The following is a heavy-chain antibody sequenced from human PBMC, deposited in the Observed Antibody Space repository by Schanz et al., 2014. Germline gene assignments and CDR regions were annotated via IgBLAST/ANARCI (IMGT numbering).Heavy chain of an antibody. D-gene: IGHD6-13*01. Sequence: EVQLLESGGGLVQPGGSLKLSCAASGLIFSNYVMSWVRQAPGKGLEWVSTIGTSGGTNYAESVKGRFTISRDNSKNTLYLQMNSLRVEDTAGYFCVSQTGSPNYWGQGTLVTVAS. J-gene: IGHJ4*02. CDR1: GLIFSNYV. CDR2: IGTSGGT. V-gene: IGHV3-23*01. CDR3: VSQTGSPNY.